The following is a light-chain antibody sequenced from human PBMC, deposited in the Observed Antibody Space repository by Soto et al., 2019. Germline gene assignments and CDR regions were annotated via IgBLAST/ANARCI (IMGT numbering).Light chain of an antibody. Sequence: EIALTQSPATLSLSPGERATLSCEASQSVSSSYLAWYHQKPGLAPRLLIYDASSIATDIPHRFNGSGSGTDSTLTISRLEPEDFAVYYCQQYGSSPYTFGQGTKLEIK. CDR3: QQYGSSPYT. J-gene: IGKJ2*01. V-gene: IGKV3D-20*01. CDR1: QSVSSSY. CDR2: DAS.